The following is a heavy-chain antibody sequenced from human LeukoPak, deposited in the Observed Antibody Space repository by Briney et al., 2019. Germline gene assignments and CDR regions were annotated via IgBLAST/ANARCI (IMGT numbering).Heavy chain of an antibody. D-gene: IGHD2-15*01. CDR2: ISWNSGSI. V-gene: IGHV3-9*01. CDR1: GFTFDDYA. CDR3: ARGPRDPTEYCSRGTCSPTYEV. J-gene: IGHJ4*02. Sequence: GRSLRLSCAASGFTFDDYAMHWVRQAPGKGLEWVSGISWNSGSIGYADSVKGRFTISRDNAKNSLYLQMNSLRADDTAIYYCARGPRDPTEYCSRGTCSPTYEVWGQGTLVTVSS.